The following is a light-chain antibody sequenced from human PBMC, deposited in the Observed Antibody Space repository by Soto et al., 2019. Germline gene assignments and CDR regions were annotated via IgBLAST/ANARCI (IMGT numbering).Light chain of an antibody. V-gene: IGKV3-15*01. CDR3: KQYVSWSPLT. CDR2: DAS. J-gene: IGKJ4*02. Sequence: EIVMTQSPVTLSVSPGERATLSCRASQSINRKVAWYQQRPGQAPRLLISDASTRATGIPARFSGSGSGTAVTLPISSLLSEDVAVYYCKQYVSWSPLTFGGGTKVEIK. CDR1: QSINRK.